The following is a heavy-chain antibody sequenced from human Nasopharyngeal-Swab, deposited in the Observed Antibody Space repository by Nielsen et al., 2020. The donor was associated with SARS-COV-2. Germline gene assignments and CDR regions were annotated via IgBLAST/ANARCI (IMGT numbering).Heavy chain of an antibody. CDR3: ASDPYCSGGSCYDY. CDR2: ISYDGSNK. Sequence: GESLKISCAASGFTFSSYAMHWVRQAPGKGLEWVAVISYDGSNKYCADSVKGRFTISRDNSKNTLYLQMNSLRAEDTAVYYCASDPYCSGGSCYDYWGQGTLVTVSS. J-gene: IGHJ4*02. V-gene: IGHV3-30*04. CDR1: GFTFSSYA. D-gene: IGHD2-15*01.